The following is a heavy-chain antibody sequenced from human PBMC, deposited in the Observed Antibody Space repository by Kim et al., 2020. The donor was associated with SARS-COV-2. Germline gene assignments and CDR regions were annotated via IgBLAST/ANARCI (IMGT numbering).Heavy chain of an antibody. CDR1: GGTFSSYA. CDR2: IIPIFGTA. D-gene: IGHD3-22*01. CDR3: ARLDYYDSSGYLVPDAFDI. V-gene: IGHV1-69*13. Sequence: SVKVSCKASGGTFSSYAISWVRQAPGQGLEWMGGIIPIFGTANYAQKFQGRVTITADESTSTAYMELSSLRSEDTAVYYCARLDYYDSSGYLVPDAFDIWGQGTMVTVSS. J-gene: IGHJ3*02.